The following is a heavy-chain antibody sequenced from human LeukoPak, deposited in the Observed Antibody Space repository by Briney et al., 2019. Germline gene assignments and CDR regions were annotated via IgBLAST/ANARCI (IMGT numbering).Heavy chain of an antibody. CDR2: MNPNSGNT. J-gene: IGHJ5*02. V-gene: IGHV1-8*01. CDR3: ARGKSARAVARYNWFDP. CDR1: GYTFTSYD. D-gene: IGHD6-19*01. Sequence: ASVKVSCKASGYTFTSYDINWVRQATGQGLEWMGWMNPNSGNTGYAQKFQGRVTMTRNTSISTAYMELSSLRSEDTAVYYCARGKSARAVARYNWFDPWGQGTLVTVSS.